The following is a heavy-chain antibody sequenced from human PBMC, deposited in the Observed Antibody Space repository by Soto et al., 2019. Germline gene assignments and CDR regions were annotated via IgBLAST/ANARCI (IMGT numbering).Heavy chain of an antibody. Sequence: ASVNVSCKTSGYSFSNYGVAWVRQAPGQGLEWMGWISGYNENTNSAQHLQDRITMTTDTFMSTAYMELRSLRSDDTAIYYCARDAWGTAAAGSYYFDYWGQGTVVTVSS. CDR1: GYSFSNYG. D-gene: IGHD6-25*01. J-gene: IGHJ4*02. CDR2: ISGYNENT. CDR3: ARDAWGTAAAGSYYFDY. V-gene: IGHV1-18*01.